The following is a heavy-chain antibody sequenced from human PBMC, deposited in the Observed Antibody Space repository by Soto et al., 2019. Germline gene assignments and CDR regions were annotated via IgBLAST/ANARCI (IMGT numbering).Heavy chain of an antibody. Sequence: SEHPSLTCAVSGDSISSGYHCAWIRQPPGKGLEWVASIYHIGTTYYNPSLKSRVTISVDTSKNQFSLRLSSVTVADTATYYCARYVKATAASGAFEMWGKGNVVIVS. CDR1: GDSISSGYH. CDR2: IYHIGTT. D-gene: IGHD6-13*01. J-gene: IGHJ4*03. V-gene: IGHV4-38-2*01. CDR3: ARYVKATAASGAFEM.